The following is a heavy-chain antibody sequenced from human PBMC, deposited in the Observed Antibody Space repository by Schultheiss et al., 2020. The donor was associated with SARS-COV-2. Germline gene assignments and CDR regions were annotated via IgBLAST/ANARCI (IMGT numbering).Heavy chain of an antibody. V-gene: IGHV4-39*07. CDR1: GGSISSSSYY. Sequence: SQTLSLTCTVSGGSISSSSYYWGWIRQPPGKGLEWIGSIYYSGSTYYNPSLRSRLTISADTSKNQFSLKMSSVTAADTAVYYCARASITVIYFDYWGQGSLVTVSS. CDR3: ARASITVIYFDY. CDR2: IYYSGST. J-gene: IGHJ4*02. D-gene: IGHD6-19*01.